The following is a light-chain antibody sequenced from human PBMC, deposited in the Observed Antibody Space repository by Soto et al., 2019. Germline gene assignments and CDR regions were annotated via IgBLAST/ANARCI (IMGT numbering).Light chain of an antibody. Sequence: DIQMTQSPSTLSASVGDRVTITCRASQSISSWLAWYQQKPGKAPRLLIYKASNLESGVPSRFSGSGSGTEFTLTISSLQPDDSATYYCQQYNANWTFGQGTKV. CDR1: QSISSW. V-gene: IGKV1-5*03. J-gene: IGKJ1*01. CDR2: KAS. CDR3: QQYNANWT.